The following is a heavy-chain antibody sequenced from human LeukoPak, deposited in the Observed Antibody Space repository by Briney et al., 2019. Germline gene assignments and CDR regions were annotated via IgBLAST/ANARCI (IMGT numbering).Heavy chain of an antibody. CDR3: ARGYGSGSYYYYYGMDV. CDR1: GFTFSSYE. Sequence: GGSLRLSCAASGFTFSSYEMNWVRQAPGKGLEWVSYISSSGSTIYYAGSVKGRFTISRDNAKNSLYLQMNSLRAEDTAVYYCARGYGSGSYYYYYGMDVWGKGTTVTVSS. CDR2: ISSSGSTI. D-gene: IGHD3-10*01. V-gene: IGHV3-48*03. J-gene: IGHJ6*04.